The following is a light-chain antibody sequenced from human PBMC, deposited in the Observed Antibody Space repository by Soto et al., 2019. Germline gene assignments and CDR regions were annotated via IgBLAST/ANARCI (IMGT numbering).Light chain of an antibody. CDR2: LAS. Sequence: DIVMTQSPLSLPVTPGEPASISCRSSQSLLHSNGNTYLEWYLQKPGQSPQLLISLASNRASGVPDRFSGSGSGTDFTLKISRVEAADVGVYYCMQALQTPRTFGPGTKVDIK. J-gene: IGKJ3*01. V-gene: IGKV2-28*01. CDR1: QSLLHSNGNTY. CDR3: MQALQTPRT.